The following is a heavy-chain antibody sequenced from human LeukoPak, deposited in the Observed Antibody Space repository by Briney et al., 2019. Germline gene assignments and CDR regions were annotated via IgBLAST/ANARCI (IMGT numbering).Heavy chain of an antibody. CDR2: IIPIFGTA. CDR3: ARDPGTTGRDWYFDL. D-gene: IGHD1-7*01. Sequence: ASVKVSCKASGGTFSSYAISWVRQAPGQGLEWMGGIIPIFGTANYAQKFQGRVTITTDESTSTAYMELSSLRSEDTAVYYCARDPGTTGRDWYFDLWGRGTLVTVSS. J-gene: IGHJ2*01. CDR1: GGTFSSYA. V-gene: IGHV1-69*05.